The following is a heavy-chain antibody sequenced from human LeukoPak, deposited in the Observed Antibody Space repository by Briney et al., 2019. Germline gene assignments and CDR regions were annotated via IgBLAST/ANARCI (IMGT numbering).Heavy chain of an antibody. D-gene: IGHD2-21*01. J-gene: IGHJ6*03. CDR2: IHYSGST. Sequence: SETLSLTCTVSGGSISSGGYYWSWIRQHPGKGLEWIGYIHYSGSTYYNVSLKSRVTISVDTSKNQFSLKLTSVTAADTAVYYRARTRNSNNYYYYMDVWGKGTTVTVSS. CDR3: ARTRNSNNYYYYMDV. V-gene: IGHV4-31*03. CDR1: GGSISSGGYY.